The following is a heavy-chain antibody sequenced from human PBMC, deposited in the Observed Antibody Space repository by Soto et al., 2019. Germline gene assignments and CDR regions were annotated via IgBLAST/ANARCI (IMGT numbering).Heavy chain of an antibody. V-gene: IGHV3-21*01. CDR2: ISSSSSYI. CDR1: GFTFSSYS. J-gene: IGHJ6*02. D-gene: IGHD6-6*01. Sequence: GGSLRLSCAASGFTFSSYSMNWVRQAPGKGLEWVSSISSSSSYIYYADSVKGRFTISRDNAKNSLYLQMNSLRAEDTAVYYCARWGSSSSLYYYYYYGIDVWGQGTTVTVSS. CDR3: ARWGSSSSLYYYYYYGIDV.